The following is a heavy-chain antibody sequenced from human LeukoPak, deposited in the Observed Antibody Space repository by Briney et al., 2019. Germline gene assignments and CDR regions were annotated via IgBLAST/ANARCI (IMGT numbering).Heavy chain of an antibody. V-gene: IGHV3-23*01. CDR2: ITADGSST. CDR1: GFIFGSFA. CDR3: AKRRGLELLYYYYMDV. D-gene: IGHD1-7*01. J-gene: IGHJ6*03. Sequence: GGSLRLSCSPSGFIFGSFAMGWVRQAPGKGLEWVSAITADGSSTHYTISVKGRFTISRDNSKNTLYLQMNSLRAEDTAVYYCAKRRGLELLYYYYMDVWGKGTTVTVSS.